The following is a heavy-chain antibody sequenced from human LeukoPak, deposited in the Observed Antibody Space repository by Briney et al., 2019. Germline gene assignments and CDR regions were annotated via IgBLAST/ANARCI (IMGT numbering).Heavy chain of an antibody. D-gene: IGHD4-17*01. CDR2: INTDGSST. Sequence: GGSLRLSCAASGFIFSSYWMHWVRHAPGKGLAWVSRINTDGSSTSYADSVKGRFTISRDNAKNSLYLQMNSLRAEDTAVYYCASDYAGNYWGQGTLVTVSS. CDR3: ASDYAGNY. CDR1: GFIFSSYW. V-gene: IGHV3-74*01. J-gene: IGHJ4*02.